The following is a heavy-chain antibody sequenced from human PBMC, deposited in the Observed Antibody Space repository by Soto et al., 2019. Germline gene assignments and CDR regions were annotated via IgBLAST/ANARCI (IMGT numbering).Heavy chain of an antibody. Sequence: EVQLVESGGGLVQPGRSLRLSCAASGFTFDDYAMHWVRQAPGKGLEWVSGISWNSGSIGYADSVKGRFTISRDNAKNSLYLQMNSLRAEDTALYYCAKEGNGGYCSGGSCYSSAFDIWGQGTMVTVSS. CDR2: ISWNSGSI. CDR1: GFTFDDYA. V-gene: IGHV3-9*01. CDR3: AKEGNGGYCSGGSCYSSAFDI. D-gene: IGHD2-15*01. J-gene: IGHJ3*02.